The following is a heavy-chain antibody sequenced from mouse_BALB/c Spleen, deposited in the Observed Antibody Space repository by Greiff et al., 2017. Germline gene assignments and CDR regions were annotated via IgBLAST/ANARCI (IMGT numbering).Heavy chain of an antibody. D-gene: IGHD2-1*01. Sequence: EVMLVESGGGLVQPGGSRKLSCAASGFTFSSFGMHWVRQAPEKGLEWVAYISSGSSTIYYADTVKGRFTISRDNPKNTLFLQMTSLRSEDTAMYYCARNYYGNFYYAMDYWGQGTSVTVSS. CDR1: GFTFSSFG. V-gene: IGHV5-17*02. J-gene: IGHJ4*01. CDR3: ARNYYGNFYYAMDY. CDR2: ISSGSSTI.